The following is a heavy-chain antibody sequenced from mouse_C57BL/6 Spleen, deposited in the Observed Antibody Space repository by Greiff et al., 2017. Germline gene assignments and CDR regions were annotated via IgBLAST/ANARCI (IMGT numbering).Heavy chain of an antibody. CDR3: ARQTGTAFDY. CDR1: GFTFSDYY. J-gene: IGHJ2*01. Sequence: DVKLVESGGGLVQPGGSLKLSCAASGFTFSDYYMYWVRQTPEKRLEWVAYISNGGGSTYYPDTVKGRFTISRDNAKNTLYLQMSRLKSEDTAMYYCARQTGTAFDYWGQGTTLTVSS. CDR2: ISNGGGST. D-gene: IGHD4-1*01. V-gene: IGHV5-12*01.